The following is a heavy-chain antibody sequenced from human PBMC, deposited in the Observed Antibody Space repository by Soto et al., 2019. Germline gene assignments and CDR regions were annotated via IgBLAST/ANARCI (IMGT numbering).Heavy chain of an antibody. Sequence: SETLSLTCTFSGGSISSYYWSWIRQPPGKGLEWIGYIYYSGSINYNPSLKSRVTISVDTSKSQFSLKLSSVTVADTAVYYCARDRFELADYYYYAMDVWGPGTTVTVSS. D-gene: IGHD6-13*01. CDR3: ARDRFELADYYYYAMDV. J-gene: IGHJ6*02. CDR1: GGSISSYY. CDR2: IYYSGSI. V-gene: IGHV4-59*01.